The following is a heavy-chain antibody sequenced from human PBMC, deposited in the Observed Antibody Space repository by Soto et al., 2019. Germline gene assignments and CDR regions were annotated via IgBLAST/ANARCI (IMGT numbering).Heavy chain of an antibody. CDR2: ISGGGHTT. V-gene: IGHV3-23*01. D-gene: IGHD2-21*01. J-gene: IGHJ4*02. CDR1: GFTFSSYA. Sequence: EVQLLESGGGLVQPGGSLRLSCAASGFTFSSYAMRWVRQAPGKGLEWVSAISGGGHTTYYADSVKGRFSISRDNSKNTLFLEMSSLRAEDTAVYSCANDVCGSEGYSSSDCWGQGTLVTVSP. CDR3: ANDVCGSEGYSSSDC.